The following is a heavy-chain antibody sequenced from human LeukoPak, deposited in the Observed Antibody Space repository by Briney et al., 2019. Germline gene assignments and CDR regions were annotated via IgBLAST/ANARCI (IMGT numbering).Heavy chain of an antibody. J-gene: IGHJ4*02. CDR1: GFTFSSYA. Sequence: SGGSLRLSCAASGFTFSSYAMSWVRQAPGKGLEWVSAISGSGGSTYYADSVKGRFTISRDNSKNTLYLQMNSLRAEDTAVYYCAKNGGVIAAAGPQDYWGQGTLVTVSS. CDR3: AKNGGVIAAAGPQDY. CDR2: ISGSGGST. V-gene: IGHV3-23*01. D-gene: IGHD6-13*01.